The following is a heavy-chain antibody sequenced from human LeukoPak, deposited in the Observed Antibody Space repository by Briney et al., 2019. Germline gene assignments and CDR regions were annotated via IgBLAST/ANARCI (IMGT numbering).Heavy chain of an antibody. CDR3: ARTRGGYDSGYYYYYMDV. Sequence: GGSLRLSCAASGFTFSSYSMSWVRQAPGKGLEWVSYISSSSSTIYYADSVKGRFTISRDNAKNSLYLQMNSLRAEDTAVYYCARTRGGYDSGYYYYYMDVWGKGTTVTVSS. J-gene: IGHJ6*03. V-gene: IGHV3-48*01. D-gene: IGHD5-12*01. CDR2: ISSSSSTI. CDR1: GFTFSSYS.